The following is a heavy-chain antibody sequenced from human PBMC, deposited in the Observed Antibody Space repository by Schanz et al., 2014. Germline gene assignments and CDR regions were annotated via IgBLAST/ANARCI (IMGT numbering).Heavy chain of an antibody. CDR1: GFTFSTYA. CDR2: ISGSGGSK. V-gene: IGHV3-23*01. J-gene: IGHJ6*02. D-gene: IGHD2-15*01. CDR3: AKGMGYCSGGACYDYYYYGVDA. Sequence: EVQLLDSGGGLVQPGGSLRLSCAASGFTFSTYAMSWVRQAPGPGLEWDSAISGSGGSKYYADSVKGRFTISRDNSENTLDLQMNSLSADDTAVVYCAKGMGYCSGGACYDYYYYGVDAWGQGTTVTVS.